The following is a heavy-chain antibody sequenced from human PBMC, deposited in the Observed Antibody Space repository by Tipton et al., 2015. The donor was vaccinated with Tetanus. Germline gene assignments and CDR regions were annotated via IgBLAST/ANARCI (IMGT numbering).Heavy chain of an antibody. J-gene: IGHJ5*02. V-gene: IGHV4-59*01. CDR2: IYYSGST. Sequence: TLSLTCTVSGGSISSYYWSWIRQPPGKGLEWIGYIYYSGSTNYNPSLKSRVTISVDTSKDQFSLKLSSVTAADTAVYYCARFLAYCGGDCSPAFDPWGQGTLVTASS. D-gene: IGHD2-21*02. CDR1: GGSISSYY. CDR3: ARFLAYCGGDCSPAFDP.